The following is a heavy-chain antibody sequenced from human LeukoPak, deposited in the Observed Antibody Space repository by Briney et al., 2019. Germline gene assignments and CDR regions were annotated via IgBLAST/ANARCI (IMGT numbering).Heavy chain of an antibody. CDR3: AREYCSGGSCLDAFDF. CDR2: INPSGGST. CDR1: GYSFTSYN. Sequence: GPSEKVSCKASGYSFTSYNMHWVRQAPGQGLEWRGIINPSGGSTRYAQKFQGRVTMTRDTSTNTVYMELSSLRSEDTAVYYCAREYCSGGSCLDAFDFWGQGTMVTVSS. D-gene: IGHD2-15*01. J-gene: IGHJ3*01. V-gene: IGHV1-46*01.